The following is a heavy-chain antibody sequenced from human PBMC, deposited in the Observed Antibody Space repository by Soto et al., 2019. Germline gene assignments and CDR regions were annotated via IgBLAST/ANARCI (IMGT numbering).Heavy chain of an antibody. J-gene: IGHJ3*02. Sequence: SLKISCAAAGFTFDDYAMHWVRKAPGKGLEWVSGISWNSGSVAYAASVKGRFTISRDSAMNSLSLQMNSLRTEDTALYYCAKGNKLRYFDWLEDAFDIWGQGTMVTVSS. D-gene: IGHD3-9*01. V-gene: IGHV3-9*01. CDR3: AKGNKLRYFDWLEDAFDI. CDR2: ISWNSGSV. CDR1: GFTFDDYA.